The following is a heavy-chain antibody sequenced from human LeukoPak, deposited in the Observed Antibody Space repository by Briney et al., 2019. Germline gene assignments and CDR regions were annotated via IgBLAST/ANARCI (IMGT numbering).Heavy chain of an antibody. CDR3: GRPTKYWLVRGNGVDV. CDR2: IDAGGGDT. J-gene: IGHJ6*02. D-gene: IGHD6-19*01. CDR1: GFTFSSYG. V-gene: IGHV3-23*01. Sequence: GGSLRLSCAASGFTFSSYGMNWVRQAPGKGLEWVSSIDAGGGDTYHSDSVKGRFTISRDNSMNTLYLQMNSLRADDTAVYYCGRPTKYWLVRGNGVDVWGQGTTVTISS.